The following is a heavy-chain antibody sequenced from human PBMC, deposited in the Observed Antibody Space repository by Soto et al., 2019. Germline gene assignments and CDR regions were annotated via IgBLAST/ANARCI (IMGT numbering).Heavy chain of an antibody. CDR1: GGTFSSYA. J-gene: IGHJ6*02. CDR2: IIPIFGTA. Sequence: QVQLVQSGAEVKKPGSSVKVSCKASGGTFSSYAISWVRQAPGQGLEWMGGIIPIFGTANYAQKFQGRVMIAADESTSLAYMELSSLRSEDTVVYYCARAPPGPRSYYCGMVVWGQGTTVTVSS. D-gene: IGHD7-27*01. V-gene: IGHV1-69*01. CDR3: ARAPPGPRSYYCGMVV.